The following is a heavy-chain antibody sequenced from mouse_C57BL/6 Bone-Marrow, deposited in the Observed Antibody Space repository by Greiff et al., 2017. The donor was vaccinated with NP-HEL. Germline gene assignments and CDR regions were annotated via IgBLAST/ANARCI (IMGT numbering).Heavy chain of an antibody. CDR3: TRVDSSDWFAY. CDR2: IRNKANNHAT. Sequence: EVMLVESGGGLVQPGGSMKLSCAASGFTFSDAWMDWVRQSPEKGLEWVAEIRNKANNHATYYAESVKGRFTISRDDSKSSVYLQMNSLRAEDTGIYYCTRVDSSDWFAYWGQGTLVTVSA. D-gene: IGHD3-2*01. J-gene: IGHJ3*01. V-gene: IGHV6-6*01. CDR1: GFTFSDAW.